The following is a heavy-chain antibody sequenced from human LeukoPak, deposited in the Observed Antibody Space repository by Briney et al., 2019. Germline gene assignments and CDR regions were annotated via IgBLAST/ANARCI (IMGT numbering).Heavy chain of an antibody. CDR3: AREVGSSGWIDY. CDR1: GGSISSYY. J-gene: IGHJ4*02. V-gene: IGHV4-59*01. CDR2: IYYSGST. D-gene: IGHD6-19*01. Sequence: SETLCLTCAVSGGSISSYYWSWVRQPPGKGLEWIGYIYYSGSTNYSPSLKSRVTTSVDTSKNQFSLTLSAVTAADTAVYYCAREVGSSGWIDYWGQGTLVTVSS.